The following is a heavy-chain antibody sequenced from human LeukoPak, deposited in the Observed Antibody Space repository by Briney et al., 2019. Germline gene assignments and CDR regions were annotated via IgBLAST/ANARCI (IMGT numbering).Heavy chain of an antibody. Sequence: ASVKVSCKASGYTFTGYYMHWVRQAPGQGLEWMGWINPNSGGTNYAQKFQGRVTMTRNTSISTAYMELSSLRSEDTAVYYCARVSGGVYPDYWGQGTLVTVSS. J-gene: IGHJ4*02. CDR2: INPNSGGT. D-gene: IGHD6-13*01. CDR3: ARVSGGVYPDY. V-gene: IGHV1-2*02. CDR1: GYTFTGYY.